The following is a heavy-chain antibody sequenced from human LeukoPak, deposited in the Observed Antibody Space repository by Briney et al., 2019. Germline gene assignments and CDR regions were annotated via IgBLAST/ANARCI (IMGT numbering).Heavy chain of an antibody. J-gene: IGHJ4*02. CDR2: ISAYNGNT. Sequence: GASVKVSCKASGYTFTSYGISWVRQAPGQGLEWMGWISAYNGNTNYAQKLQGRVTMTTDTSTSTAYMELRSLRSDDTAVYYCGRVGDILTGYPYYFDYWGQGTLVTVSS. V-gene: IGHV1-18*01. CDR1: GYTFTSYG. CDR3: GRVGDILTGYPYYFDY. D-gene: IGHD3-9*01.